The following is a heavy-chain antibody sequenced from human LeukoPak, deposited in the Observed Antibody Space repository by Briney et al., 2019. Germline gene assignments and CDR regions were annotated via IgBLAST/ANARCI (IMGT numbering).Heavy chain of an antibody. V-gene: IGHV3-30*02. CDR3: AKDPYGYCSSTSCYYYYYMDV. CDR1: GFTFSSYG. D-gene: IGHD2-2*01. J-gene: IGHJ6*03. CDR2: IRYDGSNK. Sequence: GGSLRLSCAASGFTFSSYGMHWVRQAPGKGLEWVAFIRYDGSNKYYADSVKGRFTISRDNSKNTLYLQMNSLRAEDTAVYYCAKDPYGYCSSTSCYYYYYMDVWGKGTTVTISS.